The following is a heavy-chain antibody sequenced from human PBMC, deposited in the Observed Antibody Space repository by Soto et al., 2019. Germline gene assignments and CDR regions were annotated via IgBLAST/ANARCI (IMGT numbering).Heavy chain of an antibody. CDR3: ARMESFGSLNWFDP. CDR1: GCTFSSYI. Sequence: GASVKVSCKASGCTFSSYIITCVRQAPGQGLEWMGDIIPIFGTPNYAQKFQDRVTITADESTTTAYMEVSGLRSEDTAVYYCARMESFGSLNWFDPWGQGTLVTVSS. D-gene: IGHD5-18*01. V-gene: IGHV1-69*13. CDR2: IIPIFGTP. J-gene: IGHJ5*02.